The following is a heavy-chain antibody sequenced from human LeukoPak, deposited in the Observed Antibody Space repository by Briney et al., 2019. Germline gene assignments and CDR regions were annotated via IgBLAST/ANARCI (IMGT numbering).Heavy chain of an antibody. CDR3: AKDRGIGGVPALRVDY. Sequence: GGSLRLSCAASGFTFSSYGMHWVRQAPGKGLEWVAFIRYDGSNKYYADSVKGRFTISRDNSKNTLYLQMNSLRAEDTAVYYCAKDRGIGGVPALRVDYWGQGTLVTVSS. CDR2: IRYDGSNK. J-gene: IGHJ4*02. CDR1: GFTFSSYG. V-gene: IGHV3-30*02. D-gene: IGHD2-2*01.